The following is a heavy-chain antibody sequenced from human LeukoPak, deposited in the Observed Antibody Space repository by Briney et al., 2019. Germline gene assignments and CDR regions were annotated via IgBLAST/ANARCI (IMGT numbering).Heavy chain of an antibody. V-gene: IGHV3-23*01. D-gene: IGHD1-14*01. CDR2: FTSDTGDT. CDR1: GFTFSSYT. CDR3: ARSITGDY. Sequence: GGSLRLSCAASGFTFSSYTMTWVRQAPGKGLEWVSAFTSDTGDTYYAESVRGRSTISRDNSKNTLYLQMNSLRAEDTAVYCCARSITGDYWGQGALVTVSS. J-gene: IGHJ4*02.